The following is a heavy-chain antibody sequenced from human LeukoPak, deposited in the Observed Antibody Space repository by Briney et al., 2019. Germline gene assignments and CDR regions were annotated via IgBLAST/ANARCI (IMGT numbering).Heavy chain of an antibody. CDR2: IYHSGST. J-gene: IGHJ5*02. D-gene: IGHD3-10*01. V-gene: IGHV4-39*07. CDR3: ARDYYGSGRGWFDP. CDR1: GSSISSSSYY. Sequence: SETLSLTCTVSGSSISSSSYYWGWIRQPPGKGLEWIGYIYHSGSTYYNPSLKSRVTMSVDRSKNQFSLKLSSVTAADTAVYYCARDYYGSGRGWFDPWGQGTLVTVSS.